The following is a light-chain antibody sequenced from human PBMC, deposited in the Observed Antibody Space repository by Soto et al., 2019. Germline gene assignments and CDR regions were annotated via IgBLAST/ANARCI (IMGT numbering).Light chain of an antibody. V-gene: IGKV3-15*01. J-gene: IGKJ1*01. Sequence: EMGITQSPATLSVSPGERATLSCRASQSVSSNLARYQQKPGQAPRLLIYGASTRATGIPARFSGSGSGTEFTLTISSLQSEDFAVYYCQQYNNWLRTFGQGTKV. CDR1: QSVSSN. CDR3: QQYNNWLRT. CDR2: GAS.